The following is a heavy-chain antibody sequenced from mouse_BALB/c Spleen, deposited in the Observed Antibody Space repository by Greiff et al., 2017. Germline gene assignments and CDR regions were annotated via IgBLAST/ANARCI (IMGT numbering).Heavy chain of an antibody. D-gene: IGHD4-1*01. CDR1: GYTFTSYV. Sequence: VHVKQSGPELVKPGASVKMSCKASGYTFTSYVMHWVKQKPGQGLEWIGYINPYNDGTKYNEKFKGKATLTSDKSSSTAYMELSSLTSEDSAVYYCARSNWDYFDYWGQGTTLTVSS. V-gene: IGHV1-14*01. CDR2: INPYNDGT. CDR3: ARSNWDYFDY. J-gene: IGHJ2*01.